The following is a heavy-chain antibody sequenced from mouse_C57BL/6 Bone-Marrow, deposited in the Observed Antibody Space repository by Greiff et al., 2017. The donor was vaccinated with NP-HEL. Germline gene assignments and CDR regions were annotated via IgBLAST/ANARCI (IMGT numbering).Heavy chain of an antibody. V-gene: IGHV1-55*01. CDR2: IYPGSGST. CDR3: ARSSYYCDF. CDR1: GFTFNSYW. J-gene: IGHJ2*01. D-gene: IGHD2-10*02. Sequence: QVQLQQPGAELVKPGASVKMSCKASGFTFNSYWITWVKQRPGQGLEWIGDIYPGSGSTKYNEKFKGKATLTVDTSSSTAYMQLSSLTSEDSAVYYCARSSYYCDFWGQGTTLTVSS.